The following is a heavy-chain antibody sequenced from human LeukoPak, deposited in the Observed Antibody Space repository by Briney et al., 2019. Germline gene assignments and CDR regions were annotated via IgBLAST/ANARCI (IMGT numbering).Heavy chain of an antibody. J-gene: IGHJ4*02. V-gene: IGHV1-8*01. CDR3: ARGGNSLSAY. Sequence: GASVKVSCKASGYSFSNFHINWVRQASGQGLEWIGWVSPKTGDSGYALKFQGRVTMTTETSTSTAYMELRSLRSDDTAVYYCARGGNSLSAYWGQGTLVTVSS. D-gene: IGHD2/OR15-2a*01. CDR1: GYSFSNFH. CDR2: VSPKTGDS.